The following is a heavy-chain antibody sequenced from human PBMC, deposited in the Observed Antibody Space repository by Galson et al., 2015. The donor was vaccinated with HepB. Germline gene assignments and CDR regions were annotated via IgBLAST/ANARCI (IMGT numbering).Heavy chain of an antibody. CDR2: ISTYNGNT. CDR3: ARVRVNFFDGSGSYPMGDHDGFDI. J-gene: IGHJ3*02. D-gene: IGHD3-22*01. V-gene: IGHV1-18*01. CDR1: GYIFNTYG. Sequence: SVKVSCKALGYIFNTYGISWVRQAPGQGLEWMGWISTYNGNTNYAQKFQGRVTMTTDRSTGTAYMELRSLRADDTAVYYCARVRVNFFDGSGSYPMGDHDGFDIWGQGTRVTVSS.